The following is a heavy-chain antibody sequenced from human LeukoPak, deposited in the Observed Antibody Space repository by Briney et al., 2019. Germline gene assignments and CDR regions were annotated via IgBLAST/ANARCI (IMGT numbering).Heavy chain of an antibody. CDR1: GYTLRNYG. CDR3: ARGRNDGYYYYYYMDV. V-gene: IGHV1-18*01. J-gene: IGHJ6*03. CDR2: ISGYNGKT. Sequence: ASVKVSCKASGYTLRNYGVVWVRQAPGQGLEWMGRISGYNGKTNYAQKFQGRVTMTIDTSTTTAHMELWSLRSDDTAVYYCARGRNDGYYYYYYMDVWGKGTTVTVSS. D-gene: IGHD1-14*01.